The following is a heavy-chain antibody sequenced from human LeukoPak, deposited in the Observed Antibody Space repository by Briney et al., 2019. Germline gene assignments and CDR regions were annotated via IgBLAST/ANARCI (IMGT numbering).Heavy chain of an antibody. Sequence: ASVKVSCKASGYTFTSYGISWVRQAPGQGREWMGWISAYNGNTNYAQKLQGRVTMTTDTSTSTAYMELRSLRSEDTAVYHCATPSSGWEQGFGYWGQGTLVTVSS. CDR1: GYTFTSYG. CDR2: ISAYNGNT. J-gene: IGHJ4*02. D-gene: IGHD6-19*01. V-gene: IGHV1-18*01. CDR3: ATPSSGWEQGFGY.